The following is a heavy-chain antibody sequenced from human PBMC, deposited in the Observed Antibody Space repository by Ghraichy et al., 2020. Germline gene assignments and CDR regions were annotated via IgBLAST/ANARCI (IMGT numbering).Heavy chain of an antibody. J-gene: IGHJ4*02. CDR3: ARGSKPSGGYNYGPPPLFFGH. V-gene: IGHV4-30-4*01. CDR1: GASTGSDNSY. D-gene: IGHD5-18*01. CDR2: IYDSGLS. Sequence: SETLSLTCSVSGASTGSDNSYWSWIRQPPGKGLEWIGDIYDSGLSYYNATLKGRLLISIDPSKNQISLNLISVTAADTAVYYCARGSKPSGGYNYGPPPLFFGHWGMGTLVIVSS.